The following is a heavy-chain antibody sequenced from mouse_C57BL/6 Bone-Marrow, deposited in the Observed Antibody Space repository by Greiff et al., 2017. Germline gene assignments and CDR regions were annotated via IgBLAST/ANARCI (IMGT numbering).Heavy chain of an antibody. V-gene: IGHV1-82*01. CDR3: ARRDHYYGSHDY. CDR1: GYAFSSSW. J-gene: IGHJ2*01. D-gene: IGHD1-1*01. Sequence: VQLQESGPELVKPGASVKISCKASGYAFSSSWMNWVKQRPGKGLEWIGRIYPGDGDTNYNGKFKGKATLTAGKSSSPAYMQLSSLTSAESAVYVCARRDHYYGSHDYWGQGTTLTVSS. CDR2: IYPGDGDT.